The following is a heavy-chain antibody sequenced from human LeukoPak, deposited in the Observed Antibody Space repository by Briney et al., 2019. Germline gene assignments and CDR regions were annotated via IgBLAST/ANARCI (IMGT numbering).Heavy chain of an antibody. CDR1: GFTFSSYW. Sequence: GGSLRLSCAASGFTFSSYWMHWVRQAPGRGLVWVSRINSDGSSTSYADSVKGRFTISRDNAKNTLYLQMNSLRAEDTAVYYCARDQGKYSSGWYGYDAFDIWGQGTMVTVSS. CDR2: INSDGSST. CDR3: ARDQGKYSSGWYGYDAFDI. V-gene: IGHV3-74*01. J-gene: IGHJ3*02. D-gene: IGHD6-19*01.